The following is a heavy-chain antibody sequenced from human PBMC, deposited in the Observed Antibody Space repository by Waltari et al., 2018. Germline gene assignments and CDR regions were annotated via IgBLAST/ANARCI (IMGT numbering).Heavy chain of an antibody. J-gene: IGHJ6*03. CDR3: ASLSSLEGYYYYMDV. CDR2: IYYSGST. D-gene: IGHD6-13*01. Sequence: QLQLQESRPGLVKPSETPSLTCTVSGGSISGSRYYWGWIRQPPGKGLEWIGSIYYSGSTYYNPSLKSRVTISVDTSKNQFSLKLSSVTAADTAVYYCASLSSLEGYYYYMDVWGKGTTVTVSS. CDR1: GGSISGSRYY. V-gene: IGHV4-39*01.